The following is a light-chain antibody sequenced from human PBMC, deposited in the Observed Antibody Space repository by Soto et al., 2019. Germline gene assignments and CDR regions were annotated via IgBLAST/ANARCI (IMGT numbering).Light chain of an antibody. J-gene: IGLJ2*01. CDR2: YDS. CDR3: QVWDSSSDPYVV. CDR1: NIGSTS. V-gene: IGLV3-21*04. Sequence: SYELTQPPSVSVAPGKTARITCGGNNIGSTSVHWYQQKPGQAPVLVIYYDSDRPSGIPERFSGSNSGNTATLTISRVEAGDEADYYCQVWDSSSDPYVVFGGGTKLTVL.